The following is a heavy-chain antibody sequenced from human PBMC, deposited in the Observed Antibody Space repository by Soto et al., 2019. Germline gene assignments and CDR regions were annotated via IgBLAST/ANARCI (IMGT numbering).Heavy chain of an antibody. D-gene: IGHD4-17*01. Sequence: ASVKVSCKASGYTFTSSAMHWVRQAPGQRLEWMGWINAGNGNTKYSQKFQGRVTITRDTSASTAYMELSSLRSEDTAVYYCARAYGDFPDPKYYFDDWGQGTLVTVSS. V-gene: IGHV1-3*01. J-gene: IGHJ4*02. CDR3: ARAYGDFPDPKYYFDD. CDR1: GYTFTSSA. CDR2: INAGNGNT.